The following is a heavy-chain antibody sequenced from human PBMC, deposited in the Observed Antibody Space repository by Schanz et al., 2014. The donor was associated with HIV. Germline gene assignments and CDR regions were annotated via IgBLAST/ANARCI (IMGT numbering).Heavy chain of an antibody. CDR3: AKGIMGATEYYYGMDV. Sequence: VQLVESGGRVVQPGRSLRLSCAVSGFTFGNYAMHWVRQAPGKGLEWVSGMTWNRRRIGYGDAVKGRFTISRDNANNFVYLEMNGLRVEDTALYYCAKGIMGATEYYYGMDVWGQGTMVTVSS. J-gene: IGHJ6*02. D-gene: IGHD1-26*01. CDR1: GFTFGNYA. V-gene: IGHV3-9*01. CDR2: MTWNRRRI.